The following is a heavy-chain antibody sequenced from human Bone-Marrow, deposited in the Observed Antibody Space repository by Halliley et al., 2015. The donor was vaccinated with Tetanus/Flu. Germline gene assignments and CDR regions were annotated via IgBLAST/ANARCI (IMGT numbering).Heavy chain of an antibody. D-gene: IGHD3-10*01. CDR2: FFDGGTT. V-gene: IGHV3-53*01. J-gene: IGHJ4*02. CDR3: AGLVAPWFHFDS. Sequence: WGSVFFDGGTTYYPTSGKGRLTVPPDESNNSLYLQMNSLTAEATAVYFCAGLVAPWFHFDSWGQGTLVTVSS.